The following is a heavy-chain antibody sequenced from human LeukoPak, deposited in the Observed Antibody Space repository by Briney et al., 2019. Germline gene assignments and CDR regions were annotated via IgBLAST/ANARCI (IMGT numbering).Heavy chain of an antibody. CDR2: IYYSGST. J-gene: IGHJ4*02. CDR1: GGSISSGGYY. CDR3: ARGRLTASDY. D-gene: IGHD3-16*01. V-gene: IGHV4-31*03. Sequence: SETLSLTCTVSGGSISSGGYYWSWIRQHPGKGLEWIGYIYYSGSTYYNPSLKSRVTISVDTSKNQFSLKLSSVTAADTAVYYCARGRLTASDYWGQGTLVTVSS.